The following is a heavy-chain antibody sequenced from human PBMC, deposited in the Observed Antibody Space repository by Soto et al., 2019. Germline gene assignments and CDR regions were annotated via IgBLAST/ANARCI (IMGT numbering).Heavy chain of an antibody. CDR1: GFTFSTYA. V-gene: IGHV3-23*01. CDR3: ANSPDYYAGGYYYPYYFDY. CDR2: ISASATTT. J-gene: IGHJ4*02. Sequence: GGSLRLSCAASGFTFSTYAMSWVCQAPGKGLEWVSVISASATTTYYADSVKGRFTISRDNSKNTLYLQMNSLRVEDTAVYYCANSPDYYAGGYYYPYYFDYWGQGTLVTVSS. D-gene: IGHD3-22*01.